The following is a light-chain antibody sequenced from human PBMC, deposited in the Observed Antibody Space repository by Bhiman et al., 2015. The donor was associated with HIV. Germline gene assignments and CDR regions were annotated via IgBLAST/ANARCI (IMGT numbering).Light chain of an antibody. J-gene: IGLJ3*02. CDR2: QDT. CDR1: SLRSYY. Sequence: SYELTQDPAVSVALGQTVRITCQGDSLRSYYASWYQQTPGQSPVLVIYQDTKRPSGIPERFSGSNSGNTATLTISGTQAMDEADYYCQAWDSDTLVFGGGTKLTVL. V-gene: IGLV3-1*01. CDR3: QAWDSDTLV.